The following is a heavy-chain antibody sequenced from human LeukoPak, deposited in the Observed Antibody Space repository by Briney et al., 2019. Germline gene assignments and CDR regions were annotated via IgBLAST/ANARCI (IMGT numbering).Heavy chain of an antibody. CDR3: ARDRAAGFGELGFDY. Sequence: GGSPRLSCSASGFSFSSYWMSWVRQAPGKGLEWVANIKEDESEKDYVDSVKGRFTISRDNAKNSLYLQMSSLRAEDTAVYYCARDRAAGFGELGFDYWGQGTLVTVSS. D-gene: IGHD3-10*01. J-gene: IGHJ4*02. V-gene: IGHV3-7*01. CDR2: IKEDESEK. CDR1: GFSFSSYW.